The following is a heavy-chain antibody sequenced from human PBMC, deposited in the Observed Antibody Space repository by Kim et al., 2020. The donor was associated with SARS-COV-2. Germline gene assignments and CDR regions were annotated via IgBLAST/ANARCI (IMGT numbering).Heavy chain of an antibody. CDR2: IYHSGST. CDR3: AKNSGPTVTTPGLDV. D-gene: IGHD4-17*01. J-gene: IGHJ6*02. Sequence: SETLSLTCAVSGYSISSDNLWGWIRKPPGKGLEWIGYIYHSGSTYYNPSLKSRLTMSVDTSKNQFSLKLSSVTAVDTAIYYCAKNSGPTVTTPGLDVWGQGTTVTVSS. V-gene: IGHV4-28*01. CDR1: GYSISSDNL.